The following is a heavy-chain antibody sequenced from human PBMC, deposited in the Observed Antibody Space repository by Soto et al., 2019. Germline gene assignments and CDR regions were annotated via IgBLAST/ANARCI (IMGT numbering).Heavy chain of an antibody. J-gene: IGHJ4*02. CDR2: INPSGGYT. CDR1: GYTFTSYY. D-gene: IGHD5-12*01. CDR3: VRDSPIGSTFSGYDGIDY. V-gene: IGHV1-46*01. Sequence: ASVKVSCKASGYTFTSYYMNWVRQAPGQGLEWLGIINPSGGYTNYAQKFQGRVTITADKSTGTAYMELNRLRSEDTAVYYCVRDSPIGSTFSGYDGIDYWGQGTPVTVSS.